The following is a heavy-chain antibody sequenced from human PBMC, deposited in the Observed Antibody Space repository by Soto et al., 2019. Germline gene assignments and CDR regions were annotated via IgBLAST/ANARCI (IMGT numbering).Heavy chain of an antibody. CDR3: ASKRSSEDYVDY. CDR2: IIPIFGTA. CDR1: GGTFSSYA. Sequence: SLKVSCKASGGTFSSYAISWVRQAPGQGLEWMGGIIPIFGTANYAQKFQGRVTITADESTSTAYMELSSLRSEDTAVYYCASKRSSEDYVDYWGQGTLVTVSS. J-gene: IGHJ4*02. V-gene: IGHV1-69*13. D-gene: IGHD3-10*01.